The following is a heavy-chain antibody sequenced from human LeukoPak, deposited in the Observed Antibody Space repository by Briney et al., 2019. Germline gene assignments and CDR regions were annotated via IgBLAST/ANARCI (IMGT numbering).Heavy chain of an antibody. V-gene: IGHV3-21*04. CDR3: ARTSRGHYSNYATS. D-gene: IGHD4-11*01. CDR1: GFTFSAFG. J-gene: IGHJ4*02. CDR2: ITKSGDST. Sequence: PGVTLRLSCAASGFTFSAFGMNWVRQAPGKGLEWVSTITKSGDSTYYVDSVKGRFTISRDNAKNSLYLQMNSLRAEDTAVYYCARTSRGHYSNYATSWGQGTLVTVSS.